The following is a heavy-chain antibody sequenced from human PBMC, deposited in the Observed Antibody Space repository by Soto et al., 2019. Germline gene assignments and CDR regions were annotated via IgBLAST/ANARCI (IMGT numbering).Heavy chain of an antibody. V-gene: IGHV4-59*11. J-gene: IGHJ4*02. CDR1: GDFSCAHY. CDR2: IFFTGNT. Sequence: HVQLQESGPGLVKPSETLSLSCTVSGDFSCAHYWSWIRQPPGKGLEWLGYIFFTGNTKYNPSLKSRLSLSLDASKNQFSLTLTSVTTADTAVYYCAREGGGYRFHYWGQGTLVTVSS. CDR3: AREGGGYRFHY. D-gene: IGHD3-16*02.